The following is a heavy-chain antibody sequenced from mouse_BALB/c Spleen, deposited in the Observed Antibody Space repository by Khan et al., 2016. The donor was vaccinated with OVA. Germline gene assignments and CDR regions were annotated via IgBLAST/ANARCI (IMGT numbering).Heavy chain of an antibody. V-gene: IGHV1S137*01. CDR2: ISTYNVNT. CDR1: GYTFTDYA. Sequence: QVQLKQSGPEVVRPGVSVTISCKGSGYTFTDYALHWVKQSRAKSLERIGIISTYNVNTYYNQKFQGKATMTVDKSSSTAYMELARLTSEDSAIYYCARGDFLLRLRAMDYWGQGTSVTVSS. CDR3: ARGDFLLRLRAMDY. J-gene: IGHJ4*01. D-gene: IGHD1-2*01.